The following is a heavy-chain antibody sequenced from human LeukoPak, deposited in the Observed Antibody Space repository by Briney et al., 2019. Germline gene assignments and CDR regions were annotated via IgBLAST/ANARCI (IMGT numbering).Heavy chain of an antibody. CDR3: ARTVVRGVIITFLDY. V-gene: IGHV4-59*01. J-gene: IGHJ4*02. CDR2: IYYSGST. CDR1: GGSISSYY. D-gene: IGHD3-10*01. Sequence: SETMSLTCTVSGGSISSYYWSWIRQPPGEGLEWIGYIYYSGSTNYNPSLKSRVTISVDTSKNQFSLKLSSVTAADTAVYYCARTVVRGVIITFLDYWGQGTLVTVSS.